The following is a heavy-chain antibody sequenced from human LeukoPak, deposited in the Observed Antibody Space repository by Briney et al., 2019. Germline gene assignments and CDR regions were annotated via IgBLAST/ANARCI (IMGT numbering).Heavy chain of an antibody. Sequence: GGSLRLSCAVSGFTFSTYAMSWVRQAPGKGLEWVSAVSGNGDSTYYADSVKGRFTISRDNSKNTLYLQMNNLRAEDTAVYYCARAPGSDVLRYFDWFPLGFDYWGQGTLVTVSS. J-gene: IGHJ4*02. CDR1: GFTFSTYA. D-gene: IGHD3-9*01. CDR3: ARAPGSDVLRYFDWFPLGFDY. CDR2: VSGNGDST. V-gene: IGHV3-23*01.